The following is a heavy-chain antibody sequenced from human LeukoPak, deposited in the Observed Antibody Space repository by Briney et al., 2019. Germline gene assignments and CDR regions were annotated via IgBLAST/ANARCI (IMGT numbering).Heavy chain of an antibody. CDR3: AVRYCSSTSCSLF. CDR1: GFTFSSYS. D-gene: IGHD2-2*01. Sequence: GGSLRLSCAASGFTFSSYSMSWVRQAPGQGLEWVSCISSSSSYTNYAHPVKGRFTISRENAKTTPYLKLSSLTPGDTAVYYCAVRYCSSTSCSLFWGQGTLVTVSS. J-gene: IGHJ4*02. CDR2: ISSSSSYT. V-gene: IGHV3-21*01.